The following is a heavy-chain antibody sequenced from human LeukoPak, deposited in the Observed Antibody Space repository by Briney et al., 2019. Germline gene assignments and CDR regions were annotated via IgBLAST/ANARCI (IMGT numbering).Heavy chain of an antibody. Sequence: GESLKISCKHSGYNFTTYWIGWVRQMPGKGLEWMGAIYPGDSDTRYSPSFQGQVTISADKSISTAYLQWSSLKASDTAMYYCARSRYSYGLDAFDIWGQGTMVTVSS. J-gene: IGHJ3*02. CDR2: IYPGDSDT. CDR1: GYNFTTYW. D-gene: IGHD5-18*01. V-gene: IGHV5-51*01. CDR3: ARSRYSYGLDAFDI.